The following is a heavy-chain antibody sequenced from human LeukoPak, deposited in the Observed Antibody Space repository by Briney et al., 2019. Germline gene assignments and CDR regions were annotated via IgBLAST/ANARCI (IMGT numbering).Heavy chain of an antibody. CDR1: GGSVGIDH. V-gene: IGHV4-4*07. CDR2: IYTSGST. CDR3: ARDALGYCSSTSCYRPLYY. Sequence: SRPQALSWTAAGGSVGIDHWSWIRQPAGKGLEWIGRIYTSGSTNYNPSLKSRVTMSVDTSKNQFSLKLSSVTAADTAVYYCARDALGYCSSTSCYRPLYYWGQGTLVTVSS. D-gene: IGHD2-2*02. J-gene: IGHJ4*02.